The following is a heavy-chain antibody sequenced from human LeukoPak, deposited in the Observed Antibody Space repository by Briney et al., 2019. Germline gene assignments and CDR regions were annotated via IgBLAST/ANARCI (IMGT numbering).Heavy chain of an antibody. V-gene: IGHV3-30*18. D-gene: IGHD2-21*01. Sequence: PGRSLRLSCAASGFTFSSYGMHWVRQAPGKGLEWVAVISYDGSNKYYADSVKGRFTISRDNSKNTLYLQMNSLRAEDTAVYYCAKELWPQDAFDIWGQGTMVTVSS. J-gene: IGHJ3*02. CDR1: GFTFSSYG. CDR3: AKELWPQDAFDI. CDR2: ISYDGSNK.